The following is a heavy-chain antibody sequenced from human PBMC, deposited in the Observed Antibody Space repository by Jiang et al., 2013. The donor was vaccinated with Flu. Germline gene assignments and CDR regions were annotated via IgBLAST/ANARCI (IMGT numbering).Heavy chain of an antibody. J-gene: IGHJ5*02. Sequence: GAEVKKPGASVKVSCKASGYTFTSYYMHWVRQAPGQGLEWMGIINPSGGSTSYAQEFQGRVTMTRDTSTSTVYMELSSLRSEDTAVYYCAREVTPVWFDPWGQGTLVTVSS. CDR2: INPSGGST. V-gene: IGHV1-46*01. D-gene: IGHD4-23*01. CDR1: GYTFTSYY. CDR3: AREVTPVWFDP.